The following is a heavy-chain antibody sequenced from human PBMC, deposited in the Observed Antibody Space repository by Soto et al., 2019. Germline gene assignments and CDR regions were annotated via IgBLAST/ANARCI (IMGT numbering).Heavy chain of an antibody. Sequence: SETLSLTCAVYGGSFSGYYWSWIRQPPGKGLEWIGEINHSGSTNYNPSLKSRVTISVDTSKDQFSLKLSPVTAADTAVYYCARGRRLLWFGELLRPLGYYGMDVWGQGTTVTVSS. CDR1: GGSFSGYY. D-gene: IGHD3-10*01. CDR2: INHSGST. V-gene: IGHV4-34*01. CDR3: ARGRRLLWFGELLRPLGYYGMDV. J-gene: IGHJ6*02.